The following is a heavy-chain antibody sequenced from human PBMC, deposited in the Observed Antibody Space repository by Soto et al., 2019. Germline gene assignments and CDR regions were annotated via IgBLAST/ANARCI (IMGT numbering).Heavy chain of an antibody. Sequence: QAQLVESGGGVVQPGRSLRLSCAVSGFIFSNYGMHWVRQAPGKGLEWVAVISDDGSNKYYADSVKGRFAISRDSPKNTLYLQMNSLRGEDTAVYYCARPRQPYYYYFGMDVWGQGTTVTVSS. J-gene: IGHJ6*02. D-gene: IGHD2-2*01. CDR2: ISDDGSNK. CDR1: GFIFSNYG. CDR3: ARPRQPYYYYFGMDV. V-gene: IGHV3-30*03.